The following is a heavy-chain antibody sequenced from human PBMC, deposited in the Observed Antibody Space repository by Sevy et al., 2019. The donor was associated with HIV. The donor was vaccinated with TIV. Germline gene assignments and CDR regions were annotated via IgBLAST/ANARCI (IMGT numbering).Heavy chain of an antibody. V-gene: IGHV4-59*01. Sequence: SETLSLTCTVSGASISSYSWSWIRQPPGKGLEWIGYIYYSGSTNYNPSLKSRVTISVDTSKLQFSLKLSSVTAADTAVYYCARGQYSYGYWREFDYWGQGTLVTVSS. CDR2: IYYSGST. J-gene: IGHJ4*02. D-gene: IGHD5-18*01. CDR1: GASISSYS. CDR3: ARGQYSYGYWREFDY.